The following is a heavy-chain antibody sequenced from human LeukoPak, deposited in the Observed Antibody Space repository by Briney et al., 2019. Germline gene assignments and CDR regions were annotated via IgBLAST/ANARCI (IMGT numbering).Heavy chain of an antibody. CDR2: IYYSGST. Sequence: SETLSLTCTVSGGSISSYYWSWIRQPPGKGLEWIGYIYYSGSTNYNPSLKSRVTISVDTSKNQFSLKLSSVTAADTAVYYCARHRTTMVRGVIAVNWFDPWGQGTLVTVSS. V-gene: IGHV4-59*08. J-gene: IGHJ5*02. CDR1: GGSISSYY. D-gene: IGHD3-10*01. CDR3: ARHRTTMVRGVIAVNWFDP.